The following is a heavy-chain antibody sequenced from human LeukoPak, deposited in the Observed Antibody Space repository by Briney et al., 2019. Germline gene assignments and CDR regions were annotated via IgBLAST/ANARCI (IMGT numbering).Heavy chain of an antibody. CDR3: AREFDGAGSLGYFDY. V-gene: IGHV4-31*03. Sequence: SETLSLTCTVSGGSISSGGYYWSWIRQHPGKGLEWIGYIYYSGSTYYNPSLKSRVTISVDTSKNQFSLKLSSETAADTAVYYCAREFDGAGSLGYFDYWGQGTLVTVSS. CDR1: GGSISSGGYY. CDR2: IYYSGST. J-gene: IGHJ4*02. D-gene: IGHD3-10*01.